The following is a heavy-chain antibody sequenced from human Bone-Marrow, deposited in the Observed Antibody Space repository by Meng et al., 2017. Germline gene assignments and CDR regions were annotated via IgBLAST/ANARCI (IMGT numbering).Heavy chain of an antibody. CDR2: ISYDGSNK. V-gene: IGHV3-30*03. Sequence: GGSLRLSCAASGFTFSSYSMNWVRQAPGKGLEWVAVISYDGSNKYYADSVKGRFTISRDNSKNTLYLQMNSLRAEDTAVYYCARDSRTYYYGSGHAFDIWGQGTMVTVSS. J-gene: IGHJ3*02. CDR3: ARDSRTYYYGSGHAFDI. CDR1: GFTFSSYS. D-gene: IGHD3-10*01.